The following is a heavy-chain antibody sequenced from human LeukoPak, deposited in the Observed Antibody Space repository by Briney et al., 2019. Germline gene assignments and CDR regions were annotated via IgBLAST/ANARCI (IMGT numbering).Heavy chain of an antibody. D-gene: IGHD3-22*01. V-gene: IGHV4-59*01. CDR1: GGSISSYY. Sequence: SETLSLTCTVSGGSISSYYWSWIRQPPGKELEWIGYIYYSGSTNYNPSLKSRVTISVDTSKNQFSLKLSSVTAADTAVYYCARARPILYSSGYYFRRIDYFDYWGQGTLVTVSS. J-gene: IGHJ4*02. CDR2: IYYSGST. CDR3: ARARPILYSSGYYFRRIDYFDY.